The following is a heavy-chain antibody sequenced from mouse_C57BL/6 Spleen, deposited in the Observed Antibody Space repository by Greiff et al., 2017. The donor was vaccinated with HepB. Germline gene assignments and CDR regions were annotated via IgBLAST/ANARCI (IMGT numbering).Heavy chain of an antibody. V-gene: IGHV3-6*01. CDR1: GYSITSGYY. D-gene: IGHD3-2*02. CDR3: AKTAQATLAMDY. CDR2: ISYDGSN. J-gene: IGHJ4*01. Sequence: EVQLQESGPGLVKPSQSLSLTCSVTGYSITSGYYWNWIRQFPGNKLEWMGYISYDGSNNYNPSLKNRISITRDTSKNQFFLKLNSVTTEDTATYYCAKTAQATLAMDYGGQGTSVTVSS.